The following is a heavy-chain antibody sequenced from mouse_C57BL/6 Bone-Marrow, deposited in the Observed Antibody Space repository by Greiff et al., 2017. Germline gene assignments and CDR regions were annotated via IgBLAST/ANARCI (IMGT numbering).Heavy chain of an antibody. D-gene: IGHD4-1*01. J-gene: IGHJ3*01. CDR1: GYAFSSYW. CDR2: IYPGDGDT. Sequence: VQLQQSGAELVKPGASVKISCKASGYAFSSYWMNWVKQRPGKGLEWIGQIYPGDGDTNYNGKFKGKATLTADKSTSTAYRQLSSLTSEDSAVYFCARDNWVAWFAYWGQGTLVTVSA. CDR3: ARDNWVAWFAY. V-gene: IGHV1-80*01.